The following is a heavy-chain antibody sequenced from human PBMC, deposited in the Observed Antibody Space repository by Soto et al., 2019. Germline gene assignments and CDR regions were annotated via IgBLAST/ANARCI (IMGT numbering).Heavy chain of an antibody. J-gene: IGHJ4*02. CDR3: ARDRIMITFGD. D-gene: IGHD3-16*01. CDR1: GFTFSSYS. Sequence: EVQLVESGGGLVKPGGSLRLSCAASGFTFSSYSMNWVRQAPGKGLEWVSSISSSSSYIYYVDSVKGRFTISRDNAKNSLYLQMNSLRAEDTAVYYCARDRIMITFGDWGQGTLVTVSS. V-gene: IGHV3-21*01. CDR2: ISSSSSYI.